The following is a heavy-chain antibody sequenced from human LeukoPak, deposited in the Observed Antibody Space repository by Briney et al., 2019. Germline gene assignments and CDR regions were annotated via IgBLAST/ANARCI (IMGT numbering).Heavy chain of an antibody. CDR1: GFTFSSYW. CDR3: AKERVVVVAATQPAFFDY. CDR2: INSDGSST. J-gene: IGHJ4*02. D-gene: IGHD2-15*01. V-gene: IGHV3-74*01. Sequence: GRSLRLSCAASGFTFSSYWMHWVPQAPGKGLVWVSRINSDGSSTSYADSVQGRFTISRDNSKNTLYLQMNSLRAEDTAVYCCAKERVVVVAATQPAFFDYWGQGTLVTVSS.